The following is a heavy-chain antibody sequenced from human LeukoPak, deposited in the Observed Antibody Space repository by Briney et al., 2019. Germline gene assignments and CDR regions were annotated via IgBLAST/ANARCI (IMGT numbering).Heavy chain of an antibody. CDR3: ARARKLGFRPGSSSSLDY. D-gene: IGHD6-6*01. Sequence: SETLSLTCAVYGGPFSGYYWSWIRQPPGKGLEWIGEINHSGSTNYNPSLKSRVTISVDTSKNQFSLKLSSVTAADTAVYYCARARKLGFRPGSSSSLDYWGQGTLVTVSS. J-gene: IGHJ4*02. V-gene: IGHV4-34*01. CDR1: GGPFSGYY. CDR2: INHSGST.